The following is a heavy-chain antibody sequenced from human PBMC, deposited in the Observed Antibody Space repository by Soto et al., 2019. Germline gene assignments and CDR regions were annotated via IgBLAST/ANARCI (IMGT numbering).Heavy chain of an antibody. Sequence: QVQLVQSGAEVKKPGASVKVSCKASGYTFTSYGISWVRQAPGQGLEWMGWINGYNGNTNYAQKVQGRVTMTTDRSTSTAYMELRSLRSDDTAVYYCAKLYCSGGSCYGWFDIWGQGTLVTVSS. CDR2: INGYNGNT. CDR1: GYTFTSYG. J-gene: IGHJ5*02. V-gene: IGHV1-18*01. D-gene: IGHD2-15*01. CDR3: AKLYCSGGSCYGWFDI.